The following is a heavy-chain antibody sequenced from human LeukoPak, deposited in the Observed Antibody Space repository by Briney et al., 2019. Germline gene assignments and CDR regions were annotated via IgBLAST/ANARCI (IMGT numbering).Heavy chain of an antibody. D-gene: IGHD1-26*01. J-gene: IGHJ4*02. Sequence: GESLKISCKVSGYSLTSYWIGWARQMPGKGLEWMGIVNPYNSNTRYSPSFQGQATISVDRSISTAYLQWSSLEASYTAMYYFAITGYSTNWEYFWGQGTLVTVSS. CDR1: GYSLTSYW. CDR2: VNPYNSNT. CDR3: AITGYSTNWEYF. V-gene: IGHV5-51*01.